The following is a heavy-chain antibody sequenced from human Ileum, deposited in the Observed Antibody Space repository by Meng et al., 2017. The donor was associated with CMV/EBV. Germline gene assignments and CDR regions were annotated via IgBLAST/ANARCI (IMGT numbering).Heavy chain of an antibody. Sequence: VQLQESASRMVSPTGTLSLTCAVSGLSVSNDYWWTWFRQAPGKGLEWIGEVSQDVRTNSNPSLNSRLSMSVDKSKNQFSLNLRSVTAADTSSYFCASSSGWWRIDYWGHGTLVTVSS. V-gene: IGHV4-4*01. J-gene: IGHJ4*01. CDR2: VSQDVRT. D-gene: IGHD6-19*01. CDR1: GLSVSNDYW. CDR3: ASSSGWWRIDY.